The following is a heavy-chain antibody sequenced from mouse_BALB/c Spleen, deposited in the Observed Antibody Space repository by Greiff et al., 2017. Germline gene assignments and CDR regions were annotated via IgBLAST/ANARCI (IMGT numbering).Heavy chain of an antibody. CDR1: GYTFTSYW. CDR2: IDPSDSYT. Sequence: QVQLQQPGAELVKPGASVKMSCKASGYTFTSYWMHWVKQRPGQGLEWIGTIDPSDSYTSYNQKFKGKATLTVDTSSSTAYMQLSSLTSEDSAVYYCTRKYGNHYAMDYWGQGTSVTVSS. CDR3: TRKYGNHYAMDY. D-gene: IGHD2-10*02. J-gene: IGHJ4*01. V-gene: IGHV1S127*01.